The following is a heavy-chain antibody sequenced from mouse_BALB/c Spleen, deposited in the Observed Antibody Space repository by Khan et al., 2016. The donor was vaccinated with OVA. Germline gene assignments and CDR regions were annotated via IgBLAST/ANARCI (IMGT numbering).Heavy chain of an antibody. D-gene: IGHD2-14*01. Sequence: LVESGPELKKPGETVRISCKASGYTFTTAGMQWVQQIPGKGLKWMGWINTHSGVPTYAEDFNGRFVFSLETFASTASLQITNLKNADTATYFCARGVAACYRNDVDAMDSWGQGTSVTVSS. CDR3: ARGVAACYRNDVDAMDS. J-gene: IGHJ4*01. CDR1: GYTFTTAG. CDR2: INTHSGVP. V-gene: IGHV9-4*02.